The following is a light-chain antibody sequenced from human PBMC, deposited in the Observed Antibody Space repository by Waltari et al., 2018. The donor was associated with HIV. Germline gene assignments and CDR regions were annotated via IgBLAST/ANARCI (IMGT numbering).Light chain of an antibody. V-gene: IGKV3-20*01. CDR2: AGS. Sequence: EIVLTQSPATLSSSPGERVTLFCRTSQSVGDTYLAWYQQKHGQAPRLLISAGSNRATGVPDRFSGSVSGTDFILTISSLEPEDHAVYYCQHYGSSLTFGRGTRLEIK. J-gene: IGKJ2*01. CDR1: QSVGDTY. CDR3: QHYGSSLT.